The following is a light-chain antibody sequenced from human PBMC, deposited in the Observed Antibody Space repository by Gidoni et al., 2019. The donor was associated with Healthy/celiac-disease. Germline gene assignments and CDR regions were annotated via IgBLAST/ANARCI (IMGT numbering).Light chain of an antibody. J-gene: IGKJ2*01. CDR1: QSVSSSY. Sequence: EIALTQSPGTLSLSPGERATLSCRASQSVSSSYLSWYQQKPGQAPRLLLYGASSRATGIPDRFSGSGSGTDFTLTISRLEPEDFAVYYCQQYGSSPSTFXXXTKLEIK. CDR3: QQYGSSPST. V-gene: IGKV3-20*01. CDR2: GAS.